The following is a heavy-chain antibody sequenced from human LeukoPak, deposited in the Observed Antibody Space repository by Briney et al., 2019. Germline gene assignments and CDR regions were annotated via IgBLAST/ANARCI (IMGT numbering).Heavy chain of an antibody. CDR3: VRDRDYAFGF. CDR2: SNTDGTI. V-gene: IGHV3-48*02. Sequence: GGSLRLSCAASGFTFSYYSMNWVRQAPGKGLEWISYSNTDGTISYADSVKGRFTISRDNAENSLYLQMNSLRDEDTAVYFCVRDRDYAFGFWGQGTMVTVSS. J-gene: IGHJ3*01. CDR1: GFTFSYYS.